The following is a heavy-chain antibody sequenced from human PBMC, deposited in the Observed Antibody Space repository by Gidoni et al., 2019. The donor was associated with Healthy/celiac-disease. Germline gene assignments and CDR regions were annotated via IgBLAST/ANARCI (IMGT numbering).Heavy chain of an antibody. D-gene: IGHD3-10*01. V-gene: IGHV2-5*01. Sequence: QITLKESGPTLVKPTQTRTLPCPFSGFSLSTSGVCVGWIRQPPGKALEWLALIYWNDDKRYSPSLKSRLTITKDTSKNQVVLTMTNMDPVDTATYYCAHITVVYYYGSGSYYFDYWGQGTLVTVSS. J-gene: IGHJ4*02. CDR2: IYWNDDK. CDR3: AHITVVYYYGSGSYYFDY. CDR1: GFSLSTSGVC.